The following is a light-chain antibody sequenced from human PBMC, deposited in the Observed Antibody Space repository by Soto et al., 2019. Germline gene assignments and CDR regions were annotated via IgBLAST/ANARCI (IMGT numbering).Light chain of an antibody. CDR3: QQYGSSGT. V-gene: IGKV3-15*01. Sequence: EIVMTPSPATLSVSPGERATLYCRTSQSVSSSLAWYQQKPGQAPSLLIYGASTRATGIPARFSGSGSGTEFTLTISSLQSEDCAVYYCQQYGSSGTFGQGTKVDIK. CDR2: GAS. J-gene: IGKJ1*01. CDR1: QSVSSS.